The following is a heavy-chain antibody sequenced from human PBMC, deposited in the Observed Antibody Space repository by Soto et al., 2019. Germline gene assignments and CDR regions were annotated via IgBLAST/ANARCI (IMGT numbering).Heavy chain of an antibody. Sequence: SVKVSCKASGGTFSSYTISWVRQAPGQGLEWMGRIIPILGIANYAQKFKGRVTITADKSTSTAYMELSSLRSEDTAVNYCARGVLWLGELSINFDYWGQGTLVTVSS. CDR2: IIPILGIA. D-gene: IGHD3-16*02. CDR1: GGTFSSYT. V-gene: IGHV1-69*02. CDR3: ARGVLWLGELSINFDY. J-gene: IGHJ4*02.